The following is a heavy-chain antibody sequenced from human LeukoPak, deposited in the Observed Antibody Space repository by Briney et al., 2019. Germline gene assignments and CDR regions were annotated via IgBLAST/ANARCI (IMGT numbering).Heavy chain of an antibody. CDR2: ILHTGST. V-gene: IGHV4-34*12. CDR1: GYSLTNHY. Sequence: PSETLSLTCAVHGYSLTNHYWIWIRQPPGKGLEWIGEILHTGSTNYNPSFKSRVTISVDTSKNQFFLNLTSVTDADTAVYYCARGPGAVHPWGQGILVTVSS. D-gene: IGHD6-13*01. J-gene: IGHJ5*02. CDR3: ARGPGAVHP.